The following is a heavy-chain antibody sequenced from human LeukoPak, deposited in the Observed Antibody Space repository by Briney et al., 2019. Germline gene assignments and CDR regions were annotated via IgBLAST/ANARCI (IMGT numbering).Heavy chain of an antibody. CDR3: ANEYSSSSVWGIWFDR. D-gene: IGHD6-6*01. Sequence: SETLSLTCTVSGGSISSSSYYWGWIRQPPGKGLEWIGSIYYSGSTYYNPSLKSRLTISVDTSKNQFSLKLSSVTAADTAVYYCANEYSSSSVWGIWFDRWGQGTLVSVSS. CDR1: GGSISSSSYY. J-gene: IGHJ5*02. CDR2: IYYSGST. V-gene: IGHV4-39*07.